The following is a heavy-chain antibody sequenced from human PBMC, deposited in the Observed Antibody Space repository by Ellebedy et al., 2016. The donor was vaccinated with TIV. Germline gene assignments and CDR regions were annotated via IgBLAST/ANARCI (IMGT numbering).Heavy chain of an antibody. J-gene: IGHJ4*02. CDR2: IWYDGSNK. D-gene: IGHD6-19*01. V-gene: IGHV3-30*02. CDR1: GFAFGGYG. Sequence: GESLKISCAASGFAFGGYGMHWVRQAPGKGLEWVGFIWYDGSNKYYADSVKGRFTISRDNSKSTLFLHMNSLRAEDTAVYYCAKDRGQWLASDYWGQGTLVTVSS. CDR3: AKDRGQWLASDY.